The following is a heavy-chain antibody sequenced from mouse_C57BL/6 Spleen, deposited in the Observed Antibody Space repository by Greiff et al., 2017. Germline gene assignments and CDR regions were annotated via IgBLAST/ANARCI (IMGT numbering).Heavy chain of an antibody. CDR3: ARGGVTTSYYAMDY. D-gene: IGHD2-2*01. CDR2: IYPSDSET. Sequence: QVQLQQPGAELVRPGSSVKLSCKASGYIFTSYWMDWVKQRPGQGLEWIGNIYPSDSETHYNQKFKDKATLTVDKSSSTAYMQLSSLTSEDSAVYYGARGGVTTSYYAMDYWGQGTSVTVSS. V-gene: IGHV1-61*01. J-gene: IGHJ4*01. CDR1: GYIFTSYW.